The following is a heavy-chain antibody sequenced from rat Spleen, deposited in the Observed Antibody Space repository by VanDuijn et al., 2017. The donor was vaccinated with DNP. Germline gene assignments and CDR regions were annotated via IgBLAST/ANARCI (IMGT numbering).Heavy chain of an antibody. CDR3: AKGPNYGGWSDYFDY. CDR2: IIYDGSRT. Sequence: EVQLVESGGGLVQPGRSLKLSCAASGFTFSDYNMAWVRQAPKKGLEWVATIIYDGSRTYYRDSVKGRFTISRDNAKSTLYLQMVKLGSEDTAIYYCAKGPNYGGWSDYFDYWGQGVMVTVSS. D-gene: IGHD1-11*01. V-gene: IGHV5S10*01. J-gene: IGHJ2*01. CDR1: GFTFSDYN.